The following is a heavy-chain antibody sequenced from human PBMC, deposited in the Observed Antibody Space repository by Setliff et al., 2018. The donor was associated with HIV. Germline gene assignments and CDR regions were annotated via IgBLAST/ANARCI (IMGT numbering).Heavy chain of an antibody. J-gene: IGHJ6*03. V-gene: IGHV4-38-2*01. CDR2: IYHSGST. CDR1: GYSIRSGYY. CDR3: ARGLTIFGVATPGIYSFMDV. D-gene: IGHD3-3*01. Sequence: PSETLSLTCAVSGYSIRSGYYWGWIRQPPGKGLEWIGSIYHSGSTYYNPSLKSRVSISVDTSKNQFSLKLNSVTAADTAVYYCARGLTIFGVATPGIYSFMDVWGKGTTVTVSS.